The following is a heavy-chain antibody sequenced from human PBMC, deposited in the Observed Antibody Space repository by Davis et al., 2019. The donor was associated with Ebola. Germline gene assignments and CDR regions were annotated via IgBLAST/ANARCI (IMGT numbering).Heavy chain of an antibody. V-gene: IGHV3-53*01. Sequence: GESLKISCAASGFIVSDKYMSWVRQAPGKGLEWVSVIYRDGRTYHPDSVKGRFTISRDNSKNTVYLQMNSLRAEDTAVYYCTRHVSGDFWYFDLWGRGTLVTVSS. J-gene: IGHJ2*01. CDR3: TRHVSGDFWYFDL. D-gene: IGHD4-17*01. CDR2: IYRDGRT. CDR1: GFIVSDKY.